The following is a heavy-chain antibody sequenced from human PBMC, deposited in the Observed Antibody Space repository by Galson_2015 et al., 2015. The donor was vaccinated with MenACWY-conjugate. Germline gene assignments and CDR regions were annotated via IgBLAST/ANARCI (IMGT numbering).Heavy chain of an antibody. CDR1: GFTFSNAW. J-gene: IGHJ5*02. CDR3: TTAPYSSSWYRWFDP. D-gene: IGHD6-13*01. CDR2: IKSKTDGGTT. Sequence: SLRLSCAASGFTFSNAWMNWVRQAPGKGLEWVGRIKSKTDGGTTDYAAPVKGRFTISRDDSKNTLYLQMNSLKTEDTAVYYCTTAPYSSSWYRWFDPWGQGTLVTVSS. V-gene: IGHV3-15*07.